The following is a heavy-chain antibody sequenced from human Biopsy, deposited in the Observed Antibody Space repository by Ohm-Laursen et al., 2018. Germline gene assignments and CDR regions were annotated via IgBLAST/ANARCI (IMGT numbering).Heavy chain of an antibody. J-gene: IGHJ6*02. V-gene: IGHV3-9*01. Sequence: SLRLSCAASGFTFDDYALHWVRQRPGKGLEWVSGINWNAATIAYAEPVKGRFTISRDDAQNFLFLEMNSLRTEDTALYYCVRETKKYRLLRRGGIYGMDVWGQGTTVTVAS. D-gene: IGHD2-21*01. CDR1: GFTFDDYA. CDR3: VRETKKYRLLRRGGIYGMDV. CDR2: INWNAATI.